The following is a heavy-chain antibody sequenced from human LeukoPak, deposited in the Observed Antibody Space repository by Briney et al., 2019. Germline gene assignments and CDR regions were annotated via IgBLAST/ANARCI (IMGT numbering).Heavy chain of an antibody. J-gene: IGHJ5*02. CDR2: IYHSGST. CDR1: GGPISTYY. V-gene: IGHV4-59*01. Sequence: PSETLSLTCTVSGGPISTYYWSWIRQPPGKGLEWIGYIYHSGSTKYNPSLKSRVTISVDTSKNQFSLKLSSVTAADTAVYYCARLVPPGWFDPWGQGTLVTVSS. CDR3: ARLVPPGWFDP.